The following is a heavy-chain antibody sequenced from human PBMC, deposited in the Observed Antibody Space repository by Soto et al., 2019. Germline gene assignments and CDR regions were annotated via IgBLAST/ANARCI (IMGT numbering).Heavy chain of an antibody. V-gene: IGHV1-8*01. D-gene: IGHD1-1*01. CDR3: AGGPRNWAGDY. Sequence: QVQLVQSGAEVKKPGASVKVSCKAAAYTFTSYDINWVRQATGQDFEWMGWMNPNNGNTAYEQKFQGRVTMTRDTSKSTAFMQMSSLTAVDTAVYYGAGGPRNWAGDYGGQGTLVTVCS. J-gene: IGHJ4*02. CDR1: AYTFTSYD. CDR2: MNPNNGNT.